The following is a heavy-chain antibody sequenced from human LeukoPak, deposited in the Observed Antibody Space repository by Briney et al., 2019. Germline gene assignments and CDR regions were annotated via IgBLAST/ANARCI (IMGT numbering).Heavy chain of an antibody. D-gene: IGHD3-9*01. CDR1: GFTFSSYA. CDR2: ISGSGGST. Sequence: GGSLRLSCAASGFTFSSYAMSWVRQAPGKGLEWVSAISGSGGSTYYAGSVKGRFTISRDNSKNTLYLQMNSLRAEDTAVYYCAKTFLTAYDTYFYYYGLDVWGQGTPVTVSS. J-gene: IGHJ6*02. V-gene: IGHV3-23*01. CDR3: AKTFLTAYDTYFYYYGLDV.